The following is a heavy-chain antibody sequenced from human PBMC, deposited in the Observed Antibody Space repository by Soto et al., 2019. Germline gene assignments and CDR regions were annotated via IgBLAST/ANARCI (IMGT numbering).Heavy chain of an antibody. CDR2: INPSGDST. Sequence: QVQLVQSGTEVKKPGASVKVSCKASGYIFSNYYMHWVRQSPGQGLEWMGLINPSGDSTRYAQKFQGRVIMTRDTSTSTVYMELSSLRSEDTAVYYCARGMPNDAFDLWGQGTVVTVSS. CDR1: GYIFSNYY. CDR3: ARGMPNDAFDL. D-gene: IGHD2-2*01. V-gene: IGHV1-46*01. J-gene: IGHJ3*01.